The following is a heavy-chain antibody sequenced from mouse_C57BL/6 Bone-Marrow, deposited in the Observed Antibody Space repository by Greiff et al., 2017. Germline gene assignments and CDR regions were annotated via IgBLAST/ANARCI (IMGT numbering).Heavy chain of an antibody. CDR1: GFTFSSYG. J-gene: IGHJ2*01. CDR2: ISSGGSYT. D-gene: IGHD2-5*01. V-gene: IGHV5-6*01. Sequence: EVQVVESGGDLVKPGGSLKLSCAASGFTFSSYGMSWVRQTPDKRLEWVATISSGGSYTYYPDSVKGRFTITRDNAKNTLYLQMSSLKSEDTAMYYCARQKSNLDYWGQGTTLTVSS. CDR3: ARQKSNLDY.